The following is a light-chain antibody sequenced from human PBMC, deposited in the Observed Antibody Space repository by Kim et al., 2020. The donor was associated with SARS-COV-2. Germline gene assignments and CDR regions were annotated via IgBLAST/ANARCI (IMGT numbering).Light chain of an antibody. CDR2: EDT. Sequence: SYELTQPPSVSVSPGQTARITCSGDALPKQYAYWFQQKPGQAPVLVMSEDTERPSGIPERFSGSTSGTTVTLTISGVQAEDEADYYCQSADSSDTFWVFGGGTQLTVL. CDR3: QSADSSDTFWV. CDR1: ALPKQY. J-gene: IGLJ3*02. V-gene: IGLV3-25*03.